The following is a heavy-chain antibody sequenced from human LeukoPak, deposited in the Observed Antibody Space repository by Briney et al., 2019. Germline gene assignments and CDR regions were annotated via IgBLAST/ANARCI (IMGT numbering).Heavy chain of an antibody. D-gene: IGHD6-19*01. J-gene: IGHJ3*02. CDR2: ISGGSSYI. V-gene: IGHV3-21*01. Sequence: PGRSLRLSCAASGFTFSSYSMNWVRQAPGKGLEWVSSISGGSSYINYADSVKGRFTISRDNAQNSLFLQLNSLRAEDTAVYYCARDPYSSGWYKDAFDIWGQGTMVTVSS. CDR3: ARDPYSSGWYKDAFDI. CDR1: GFTFSSYS.